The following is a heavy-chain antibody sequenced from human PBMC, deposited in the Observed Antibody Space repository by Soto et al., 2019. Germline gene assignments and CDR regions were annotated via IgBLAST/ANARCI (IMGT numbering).Heavy chain of an antibody. CDR3: ARSAAGSRLRLGELSYFDY. D-gene: IGHD3-16*02. Sequence: SETLSRTCSVSGGSISSGGYYWSWIRQHPGKGLEWIGYIYYSGSTYYNPSLKSRVTISVDTSKNQFSLKLSSVTAADTAVYYCARSAAGSRLRLGELSYFDYWGQGTLVTVSS. CDR2: IYYSGST. J-gene: IGHJ4*02. CDR1: GGSISSGGYY. V-gene: IGHV4-31*03.